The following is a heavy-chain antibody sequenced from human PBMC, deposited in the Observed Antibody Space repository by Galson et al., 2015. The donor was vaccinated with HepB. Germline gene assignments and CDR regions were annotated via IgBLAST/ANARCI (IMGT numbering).Heavy chain of an antibody. CDR3: ARGYYGSGFNGMDV. CDR2: ISYDGSNK. V-gene: IGHV3-30-3*01. CDR1: GFTFSRYA. Sequence: SLRLSCAASGFTFSRYAMHWVRQAPGKGLEWVAVISYDGSNKYYADSVKGRFTISRDNSKNTLYLQMNSLRAEDTAVYYCARGYYGSGFNGMDVWGQGTTVTVSS. J-gene: IGHJ6*02. D-gene: IGHD3-10*01.